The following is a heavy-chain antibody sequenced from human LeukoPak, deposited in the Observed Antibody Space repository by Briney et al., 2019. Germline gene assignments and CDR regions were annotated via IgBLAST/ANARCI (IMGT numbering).Heavy chain of an antibody. CDR3: ARGRSPVFYYYMDV. CDR2: IKQDGSEK. D-gene: IGHD3-10*01. CDR1: GFTFSSYS. Sequence: GGSLRLSCAASGFTFSSYSMNWVRQAPGKGLEWVANIKQDGSEKYSVDSVKGRFTISRDNAEKSVSLQMNSLRAEDTAVYYCARGRSPVFYYYMDVWGKGTTVTVSS. J-gene: IGHJ6*03. V-gene: IGHV3-7*04.